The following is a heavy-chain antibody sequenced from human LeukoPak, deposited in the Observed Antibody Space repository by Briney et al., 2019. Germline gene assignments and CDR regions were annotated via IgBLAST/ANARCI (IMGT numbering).Heavy chain of an antibody. CDR3: ARLGESEDYYMDV. V-gene: IGHV5-51*01. CDR2: IYPGDSDT. Sequence: PGESLKISCKGSGYSFTSYWIGWVRQMPGKGLEWMGIIYPGDSDTRYSPSFHGQVTISADKSISPAYLQWSSLKASDTAMYYCARLGESEDYYMDVWGKGTTVTVSS. CDR1: GYSFTSYW. D-gene: IGHD3-16*01. J-gene: IGHJ6*03.